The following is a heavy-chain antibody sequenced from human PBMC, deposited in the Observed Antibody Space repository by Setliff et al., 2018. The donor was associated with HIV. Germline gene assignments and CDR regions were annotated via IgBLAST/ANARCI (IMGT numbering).Heavy chain of an antibody. Sequence: SETLSLTCTVSGDSITSDAFYWTWVRQPAGKGLEWIGSIYYSGSTYYNPSLKSRVTISVDTSKNQFSLKLSSVTAADTAVYYCARHSTGPYSSSWYYFDYWGQGTLVTVSS. CDR1: GDSITSDAFY. D-gene: IGHD6-13*01. CDR2: IYYSGST. J-gene: IGHJ4*02. V-gene: IGHV4-39*01. CDR3: ARHSTGPYSSSWYYFDY.